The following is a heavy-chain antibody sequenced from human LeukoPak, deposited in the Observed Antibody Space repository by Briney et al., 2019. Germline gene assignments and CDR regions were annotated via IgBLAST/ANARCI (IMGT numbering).Heavy chain of an antibody. CDR3: AREAYSSSFYYYYYMDV. D-gene: IGHD6-6*01. CDR2: ISAYNGNT. CDR1: GYTFTSYG. J-gene: IGHJ6*03. Sequence: ASAKVSCKASGYTFTSYGISWVRQAPGQGLEWMGWISAYNGNTNYAQKLQGRVTMTTDTSTSTAYMELRSLRSGDTAVYYCAREAYSSSFYYYYYMDVWGKGTTVTVSS. V-gene: IGHV1-18*01.